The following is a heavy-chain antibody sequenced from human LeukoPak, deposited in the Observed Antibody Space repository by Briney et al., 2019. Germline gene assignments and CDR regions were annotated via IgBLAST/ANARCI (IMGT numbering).Heavy chain of an antibody. CDR2: IDYSGST. CDR1: GGSISSYY. CDR3: ARVLISNYYGMDV. D-gene: IGHD3-10*01. V-gene: IGHV4-59*08. Sequence: SETLSLTCTVSGGSISSYYWSWIRQPPGKGLEWIGYIDYSGSTNYNPSLKSRVTISVDTSKNQFSLKLSSVTAADTAVYYCARVLISNYYGMDVWGQGTTVTVSS. J-gene: IGHJ6*02.